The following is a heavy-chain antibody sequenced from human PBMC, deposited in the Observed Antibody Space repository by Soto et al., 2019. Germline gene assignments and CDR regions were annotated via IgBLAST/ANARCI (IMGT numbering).Heavy chain of an antibody. J-gene: IGHJ3*02. CDR1: GFAFSNYA. Sequence: EVQLLESGGGLVQPGGSLRLSCAASGFAFSNYAMTWVRQAPGKGLEWVAAIRGSGGGTFYADSVKGRFTISRDNSKNTLYLQMNSLPAEETAVYYCAKARPTTVTREAFDIWGQGTMVTVSS. D-gene: IGHD4-17*01. CDR3: AKARPTTVTREAFDI. CDR2: IRGSGGGT. V-gene: IGHV3-23*01.